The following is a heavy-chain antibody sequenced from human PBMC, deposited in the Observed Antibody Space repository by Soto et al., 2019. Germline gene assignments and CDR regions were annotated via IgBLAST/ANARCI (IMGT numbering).Heavy chain of an antibody. CDR2: INHSGST. CDR3: AKDRAVGIVAPDY. CDR1: GGSFSGYN. J-gene: IGHJ4*02. D-gene: IGHD1-26*01. Sequence: SETLSLTCAVYGGSFSGYNWTWIRQPPGTGLEWIGEINHSGSTNYNPSLKGRFTISRDNAKNSLYLQMNSLRAEDTALYYCAKDRAVGIVAPDYWGQGTLVTVSS. V-gene: IGHV4-34*10.